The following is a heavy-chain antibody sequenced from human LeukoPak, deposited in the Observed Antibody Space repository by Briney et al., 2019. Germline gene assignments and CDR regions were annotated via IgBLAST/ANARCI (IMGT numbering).Heavy chain of an antibody. D-gene: IGHD3-22*01. CDR1: GDSISRDSYR. V-gene: IGHV4-39*07. J-gene: IGHJ4*02. CDR3: ARVSMIVVGGFDY. Sequence: PSETLSLTCTVSGDSISRDSYRWGWIRKPPGQGLEWIGTIYSSGYTYYNPSLKSRVTMSVDTSKNQFSLNLTSVTAADTAVYYCARVSMIVVGGFDYWGQGTLVTVSS. CDR2: IYSSGYT.